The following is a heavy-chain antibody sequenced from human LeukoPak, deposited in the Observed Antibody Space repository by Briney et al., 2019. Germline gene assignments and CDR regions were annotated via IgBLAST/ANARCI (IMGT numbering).Heavy chain of an antibody. CDR2: ISSSGSTI. J-gene: IGHJ3*02. V-gene: IGHV3-48*03. CDR1: GFTFSSYE. D-gene: IGHD1-26*01. CDR3: ARDTRAIVGARADAFDI. Sequence: QAGGSLRLSCAASGFTFSSYEMNWVRQAPGKGLEWVSYISSSGSTIYYADSVKGRFTISRDNAKNSLYLQMNSLRAEDTAVYYCARDTRAIVGARADAFDIWGQGTMVTVPS.